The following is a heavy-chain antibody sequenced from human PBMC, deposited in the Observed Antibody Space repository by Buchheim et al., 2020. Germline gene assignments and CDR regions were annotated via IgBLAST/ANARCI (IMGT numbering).Heavy chain of an antibody. CDR3: ARGQRDYYYYGMDV. Sequence: EVQLVESGGGLVQPGGSLRLSCAASGFTFSSYWMSWVRQAPGKGLEWVANINEDGSEKYYVDSVKGRITISRDNAKNSLYLQMNSLRAEDTAVYYCARGQRDYYYYGMDVWGQGTT. CDR2: INEDGSEK. CDR1: GFTFSSYW. V-gene: IGHV3-7*01. J-gene: IGHJ6*02.